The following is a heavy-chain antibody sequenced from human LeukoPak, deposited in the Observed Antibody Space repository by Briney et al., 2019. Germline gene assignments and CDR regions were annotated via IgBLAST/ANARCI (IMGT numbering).Heavy chain of an antibody. Sequence: PSHTLSLTSTVPGRSISGYSWTWIRQPPGQGLNWIRYFHNSRTTSYNPSLTGRVIISVDTAMDQISLKLNSVTAADTAVYYCARGHLGFSPWGQGTLVTVSS. CDR2: FHNSRTT. J-gene: IGHJ5*02. D-gene: IGHD3-10*01. V-gene: IGHV4-59*01. CDR1: GRSISGYS. CDR3: ARGHLGFSP.